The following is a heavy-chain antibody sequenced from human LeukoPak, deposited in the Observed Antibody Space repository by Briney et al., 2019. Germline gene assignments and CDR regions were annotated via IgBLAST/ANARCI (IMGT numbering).Heavy chain of an antibody. J-gene: IGHJ6*03. V-gene: IGHV3-30-3*01. CDR3: ARKFSYYYMDV. Sequence: PGGSLRLSCAASGFTFSSYAMHWVRQAPGKGLEWVAVISYDGSNKYYADSVKGRFTISRDNSKNTLYLQMNSLRAEDTAVYYCARKFSYYYMDVWGKGTTVTVSS. CDR1: GFTFSSYA. CDR2: ISYDGSNK.